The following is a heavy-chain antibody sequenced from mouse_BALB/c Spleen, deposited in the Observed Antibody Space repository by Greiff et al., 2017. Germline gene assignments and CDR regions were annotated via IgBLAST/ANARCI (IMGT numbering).Heavy chain of an antibody. Sequence: EVKLMESGGGLVQPGGSLRLSCATSGFTFTDYYMSWVRQPPGKALEWLGFIRNKANGYTTEYSASVKGRFTIYRDNSQSILYLQMNTLRAEDSATYYCARDITTVVMDYWGQGTSVTVSS. V-gene: IGHV7-3*02. J-gene: IGHJ4*01. CDR2: IRNKANGYTT. D-gene: IGHD1-1*01. CDR3: ARDITTVVMDY. CDR1: GFTFTDYY.